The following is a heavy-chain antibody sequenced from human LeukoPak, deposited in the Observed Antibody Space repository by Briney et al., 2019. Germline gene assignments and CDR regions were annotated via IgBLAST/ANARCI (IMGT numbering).Heavy chain of an antibody. V-gene: IGHV3-30*02. CDR3: AKGYCSSTSCSGGAFDI. CDR1: GFTFSSCG. CDR2: IRYDGSNK. D-gene: IGHD2-2*01. J-gene: IGHJ3*02. Sequence: GGSLRLSCAASGFTFSSCGMHWVRQAPGKGLEWVAFIRYDGSNKYYADSVKGRFTISRDNSKNTLYLQMNSLRAEDTAVYYCAKGYCSSTSCSGGAFDIWGQGTTVTVSS.